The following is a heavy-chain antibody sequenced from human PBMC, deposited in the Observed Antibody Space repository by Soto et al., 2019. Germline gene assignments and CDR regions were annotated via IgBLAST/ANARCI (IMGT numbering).Heavy chain of an antibody. CDR3: ARSDGRY. V-gene: IGHV4-59*01. CDR1: GGSISSYY. J-gene: IGHJ4*02. CDR2: IYYSGST. Sequence: QVQLQESGPGLVKPSETLSLTSTVSGGSISSYYGSWIRQPPGKGLEWIGYIYYSGSTNYNPSLKSRVTISVDTSKNQFSLKLSSVTAADTAVYYCARSDGRYWGQVTLVTVSS.